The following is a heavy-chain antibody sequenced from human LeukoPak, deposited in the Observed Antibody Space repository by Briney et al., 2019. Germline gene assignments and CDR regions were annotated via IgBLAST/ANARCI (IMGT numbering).Heavy chain of an antibody. D-gene: IGHD5-12*01. J-gene: IGHJ4*02. CDR2: IYHSGST. CDR3: ARLPFNSGYEYFDY. CDR1: GGSLSSDHW. V-gene: IGHV4-4*02. Sequence: SETLSLTCDVSGGSLSSDHWWSWVRPSPGKGMEWIGEIYHSGSTNYNPSLKSRVTISVDKSKNQFSLKLTSVTAADTAVYSCARLPFNSGYEYFDYWGQGTLVTVSS.